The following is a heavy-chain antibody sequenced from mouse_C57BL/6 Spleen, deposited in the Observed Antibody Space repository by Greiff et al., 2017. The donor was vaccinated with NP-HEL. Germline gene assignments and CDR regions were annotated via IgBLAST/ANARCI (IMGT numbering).Heavy chain of an antibody. D-gene: IGHD2-5*01. V-gene: IGHV1-82*01. Sequence: VQLQQSGPELVKPGASVKISCKASGYAFSSSWMNWVKQRPGKGLEWIGRIYPGDGDTNYNGKFKGKATLTADKSSSTAYMQLSSLTSEDSAVYFCARSHYSKDWFAYWGQGTLVTVSA. CDR3: ARSHYSKDWFAY. J-gene: IGHJ3*01. CDR1: GYAFSSSW. CDR2: IYPGDGDT.